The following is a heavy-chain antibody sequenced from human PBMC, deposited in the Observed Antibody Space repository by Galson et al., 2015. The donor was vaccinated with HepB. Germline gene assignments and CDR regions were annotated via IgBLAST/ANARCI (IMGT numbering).Heavy chain of an antibody. CDR1: GYTFTGYY. Sequence: SVKVSCKASGYTFTGYYMHWVRQAPGQGLEWMGQINPNSGGTNYAQKFQGRVTMTRDTSISTAYMELSRLRSDDTAVYYCKTGGYDSSAFDIWGQGTMVTVSS. J-gene: IGHJ3*02. V-gene: IGHV1-2*06. CDR2: INPNSGGT. D-gene: IGHD5-12*01. CDR3: KTGGYDSSAFDI.